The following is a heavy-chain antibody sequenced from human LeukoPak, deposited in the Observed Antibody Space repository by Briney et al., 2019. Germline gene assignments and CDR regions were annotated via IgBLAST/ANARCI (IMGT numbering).Heavy chain of an antibody. CDR1: GFTFSGSA. Sequence: GGSLRLSCAASGFTFSGSAVHWVRQASGKGLEWVGRIRSKANSYATAYAASVKGRFTISRDDSKNTAYLQMNSLKTEDTAVYYCTRWDIAAAGTVLDYWGQGTLVTVSS. CDR2: IRSKANSYAT. V-gene: IGHV3-73*01. CDR3: TRWDIAAAGTVLDY. D-gene: IGHD6-13*01. J-gene: IGHJ4*02.